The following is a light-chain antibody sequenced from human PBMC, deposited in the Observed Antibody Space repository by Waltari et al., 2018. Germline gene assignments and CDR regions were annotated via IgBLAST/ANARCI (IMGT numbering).Light chain of an antibody. CDR3: QQHNNWPLT. Sequence: EIVMTQSPATLSGSPGERATLSCRASQSVGSNLAWYQQNPGQAPRLLISGASTGATGVPARFSGSGSGTEFILTISSLQSEDFAIYYCQQHNNWPLTFGGGTKVESK. CDR1: QSVGSN. J-gene: IGKJ4*01. V-gene: IGKV3-15*01. CDR2: GAS.